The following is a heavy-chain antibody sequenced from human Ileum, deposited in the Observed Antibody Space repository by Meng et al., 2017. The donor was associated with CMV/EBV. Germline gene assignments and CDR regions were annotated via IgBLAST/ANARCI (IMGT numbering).Heavy chain of an antibody. CDR1: GGSFSGYY. Sequence: SETLSLTCAVYGGSFSGYYWTWIRQPPGKGLEWIGEVHYTGTINYNPSLKSRVTISVDTSTNHFSLRLSSVTAADTAVYYCSRGADSFKLGNYWGQGTRVTVSS. J-gene: IGHJ4*02. V-gene: IGHV4-34*01. CDR2: VHYTGTI. CDR3: SRGADSFKLGNY. D-gene: IGHD1-1*01.